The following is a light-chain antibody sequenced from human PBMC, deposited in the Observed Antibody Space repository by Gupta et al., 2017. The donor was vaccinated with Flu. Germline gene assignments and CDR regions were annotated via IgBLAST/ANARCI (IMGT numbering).Light chain of an antibody. CDR3: EAWDDSLNGVWV. CDR2: SNN. J-gene: IGLJ3*02. CDR1: SSNIGSNT. V-gene: IGLV1-44*01. Sequence: QSVLTQPPSASGPPGQRVTITCSGSSSNIGSNTVNWYQQLPGTAPNLLIYSNNQRRSGGPARVSGSKSGTSASLAISGLQSEDEADYYCEAWDDSLNGVWVFGGGTKLTVL.